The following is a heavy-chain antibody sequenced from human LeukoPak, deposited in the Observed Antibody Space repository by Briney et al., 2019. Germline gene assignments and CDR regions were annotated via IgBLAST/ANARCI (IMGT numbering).Heavy chain of an antibody. D-gene: IGHD5-12*01. J-gene: IGHJ4*02. CDR3: ARGGAGGYSGYDYSGYDY. Sequence: ASVKVSCKASGYTFTSYGISWVRQAPGQGLEWMGIINPSGGSTSYAQKFQGRVTMTRDTSTSTVYMELSSLRSEDTAVYYCARGGAGGYSGYDYSGYDYWGQGTLVTVSS. V-gene: IGHV1-46*01. CDR1: GYTFTSYG. CDR2: INPSGGST.